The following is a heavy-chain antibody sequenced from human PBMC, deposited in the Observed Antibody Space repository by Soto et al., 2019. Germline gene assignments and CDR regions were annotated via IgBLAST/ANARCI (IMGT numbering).Heavy chain of an antibody. V-gene: IGHV3-33*01. J-gene: IGHJ4*02. CDR1: GFTFSSYG. Sequence: QVQLVESGGGVVQPGRSLRLSCAASGFTFSSYGMHWVRQAPGKGLEWVAVIWYDGSNKYYADSVKGRFTISRDNYKNTLYLQMSSLRAEDTAVYYCARDIHGGFGFGELLNYWGQGTLVTVSS. CDR3: ARDIHGGFGFGELLNY. D-gene: IGHD3-10*01. CDR2: IWYDGSNK.